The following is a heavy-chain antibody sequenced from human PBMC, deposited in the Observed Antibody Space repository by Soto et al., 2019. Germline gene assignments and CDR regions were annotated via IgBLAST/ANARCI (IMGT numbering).Heavy chain of an antibody. V-gene: IGHV3-30-3*01. D-gene: IGHD3-22*01. Sequence: QVLLVESGGGVVQPGRSVRLSCAASGFAFNRYSMYWVRQTPGKGLEWVAFISKDGSNKKYSDYVKGRFTISRDNSKNTLYLQMNSLRGDDTAVYYCVRDYYDGRGSYFVSYFDFWGQGALVTVSS. CDR2: ISKDGSNK. J-gene: IGHJ4*02. CDR1: GFAFNRYS. CDR3: VRDYYDGRGSYFVSYFDF.